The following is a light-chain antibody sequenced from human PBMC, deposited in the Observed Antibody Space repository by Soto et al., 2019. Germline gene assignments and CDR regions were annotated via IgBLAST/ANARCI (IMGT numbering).Light chain of an antibody. CDR2: AAS. CDR3: QQSYSTLFT. V-gene: IGKV1-39*01. Sequence: DIQMTQSPSSLSASVGDRVTITCRASQSISSYLNWYQQKPGKAPKLLIYAASSLQSGVPSRFSGSGSGTYFTLTISSLQPEDFATYYCQQSYSTLFTFGPGTKVDI. CDR1: QSISSY. J-gene: IGKJ3*01.